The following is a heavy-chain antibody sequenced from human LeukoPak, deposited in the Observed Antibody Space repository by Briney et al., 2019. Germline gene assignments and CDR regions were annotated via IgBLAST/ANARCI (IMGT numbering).Heavy chain of an antibody. Sequence: GGSLRLSCAASGFTFSSYAMHWVRQAPGKGLEWVAVISYDGSNKYYADSVKGRFTISRDNSKNTLYQQMNSLRAEDTAVYYCARISSGWYPGWGQGTLVTVSS. D-gene: IGHD6-19*01. J-gene: IGHJ4*02. CDR1: GFTFSSYA. CDR2: ISYDGSNK. V-gene: IGHV3-30-3*01. CDR3: ARISSGWYPG.